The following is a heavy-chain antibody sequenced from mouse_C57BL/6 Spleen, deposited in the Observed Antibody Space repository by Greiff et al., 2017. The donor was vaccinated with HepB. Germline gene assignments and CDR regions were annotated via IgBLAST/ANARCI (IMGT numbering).Heavy chain of an antibody. CDR2: IEPEDGET. J-gene: IGHJ3*01. CDR1: GFNIKDYY. V-gene: IGHV14-2*01. Sequence: EVKVEESGAELVKPGASVKLSCTASGFNIKDYYMHWVKQRTEQGLEWIGRIEPEDGETKYSPKFQGKATITADTSSNTAYLQLSSLTSVDTAVYYCASSPTGGCAYWGQGTLVTVSA. CDR3: ASSPTGGCAY. D-gene: IGHD4-1*02.